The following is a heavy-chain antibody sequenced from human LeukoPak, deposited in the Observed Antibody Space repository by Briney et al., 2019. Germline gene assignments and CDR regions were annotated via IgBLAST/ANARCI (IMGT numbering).Heavy chain of an antibody. J-gene: IGHJ4*02. D-gene: IGHD6-19*01. CDR1: GFTFSNYG. V-gene: IGHV3-30*03. Sequence: GGSLRLSCAASGFTFSNYGMHWVRQSPGQGLEWVAVVSYEGRTQYYTDSVKGRFTISRDNSKNTLFLQMNSLRAEDTAVYYCARNPVAGRYYFDSWGQGTLVTVSS. CDR2: VSYEGRTQ. CDR3: ARNPVAGRYYFDS.